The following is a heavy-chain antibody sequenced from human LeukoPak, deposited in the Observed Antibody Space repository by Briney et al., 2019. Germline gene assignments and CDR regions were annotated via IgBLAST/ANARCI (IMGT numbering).Heavy chain of an antibody. CDR1: GFTFSSYT. CDR3: ARGCAHGCGSYYDLDY. J-gene: IGHJ4*02. D-gene: IGHD1-26*01. CDR2: ISSRSNYI. V-gene: IGHV3-21*01. Sequence: GGSLRLSCAASGFTFSSYTMNWVRQAPGKGLEWVSSISSRSNYIYYVDSVKGRLTISRDNAKNSLYLQMNSLRAEDTAVYYCARGCAHGCGSYYDLDYWGQGTLVTVSS.